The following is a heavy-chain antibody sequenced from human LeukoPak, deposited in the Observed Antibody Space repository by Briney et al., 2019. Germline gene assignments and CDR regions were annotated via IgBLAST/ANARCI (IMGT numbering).Heavy chain of an antibody. CDR3: ARVVPAAISYYYFYMDV. CDR2: IYHSGST. V-gene: IGHV4-38-2*01. D-gene: IGHD2-2*02. CDR1: GYYISSGYY. Sequence: SETLSLTCAVSGYYISSGYYWGWIRQPPGKGLEWIGHIYHSGSTYYNPSLKSRVTISVDTSKTQFSLKLSSVTAADTAVYYCARVVPAAISYYYFYMDVWGKGTTVTVSS. J-gene: IGHJ6*03.